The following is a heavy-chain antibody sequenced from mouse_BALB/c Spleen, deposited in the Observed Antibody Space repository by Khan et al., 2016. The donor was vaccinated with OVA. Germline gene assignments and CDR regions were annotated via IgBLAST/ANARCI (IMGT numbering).Heavy chain of an antibody. CDR1: GSSITSAYS. D-gene: IGHD1-1*01. CDR3: ARFDGRRAFDY. V-gene: IGHV3-1*02. Sequence: EVQLQESGPDLVKPSQSLSLTCTVTGSSITSAYSWHWVRQFPGNKLEWMGYIHSSGITNYNPSLKSRLSITRDTSKNQFFLQLNSVTTEDTATYYGARFDGRRAFDYWGQGSTLTVSA. CDR2: IHSSGIT. J-gene: IGHJ2*01.